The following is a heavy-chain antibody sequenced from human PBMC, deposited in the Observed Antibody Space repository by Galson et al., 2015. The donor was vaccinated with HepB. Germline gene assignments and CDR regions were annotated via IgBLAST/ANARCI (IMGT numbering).Heavy chain of an antibody. Sequence: SVKVSCTASGYTFTSYGISWVRQAPGQGLEWVGGIRDDSGNTKYAEKIQDRVTMTTDTSTTTAYVELRSLRPDDTAVYYCVRGIDSSWYQFCDYWGQGTLVTVSS. D-gene: IGHD6-13*01. V-gene: IGHV1-18*01. CDR1: GYTFTSYG. CDR2: IRDDSGNT. CDR3: VRGIDSSWYQFCDY. J-gene: IGHJ4*02.